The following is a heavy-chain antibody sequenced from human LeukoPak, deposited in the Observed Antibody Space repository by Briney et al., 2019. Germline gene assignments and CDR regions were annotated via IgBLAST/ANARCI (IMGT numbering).Heavy chain of an antibody. Sequence: GESLRLSCAASGFTVSTNYMSWVRQAPGKGLEWVSLIYSGGSTYYADSVKGRFTISRDNSKNTLYLQMNSLRAEDTALYYCARGGIGYYDSSGYDEYFQHWGQGTLVTASS. V-gene: IGHV3-66*01. CDR1: GFTVSTNY. D-gene: IGHD3-22*01. J-gene: IGHJ1*01. CDR2: IYSGGST. CDR3: ARGGIGYYDSSGYDEYFQH.